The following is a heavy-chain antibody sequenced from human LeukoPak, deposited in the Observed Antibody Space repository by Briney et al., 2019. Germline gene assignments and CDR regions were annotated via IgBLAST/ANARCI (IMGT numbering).Heavy chain of an antibody. V-gene: IGHV4-4*07. Sequence: PSETLSLTCTVSGGSITSYYWSWIRQPAGKGLEWIGRIYSSGSTNYNPSLKSRVTMSIDTSKNQFSLTLSSLTVADTAVYYCARGFRGTARPDYWGQGTLVTVSS. CDR2: IYSSGST. CDR3: ARGFRGTARPDY. J-gene: IGHJ4*02. D-gene: IGHD6-6*01. CDR1: GGSITSYY.